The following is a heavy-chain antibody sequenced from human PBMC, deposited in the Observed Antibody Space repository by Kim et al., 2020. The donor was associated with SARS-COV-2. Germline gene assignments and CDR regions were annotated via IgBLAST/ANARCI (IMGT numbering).Heavy chain of an antibody. J-gene: IGHJ6*02. Sequence: SETLSLTCAVYGGSFSGYYWSWIRQPPGKGLEWIGEINHSGSTNYNPSLKSRVTISVDTSKNQFSLKLTSVTAADTAVYYCARGDRGGPGYYYYGMDVWGQGTTVTVSS. CDR1: GGSFSGYY. CDR2: INHSGST. CDR3: ARGDRGGPGYYYYGMDV. V-gene: IGHV4-34*01. D-gene: IGHD3-16*01.